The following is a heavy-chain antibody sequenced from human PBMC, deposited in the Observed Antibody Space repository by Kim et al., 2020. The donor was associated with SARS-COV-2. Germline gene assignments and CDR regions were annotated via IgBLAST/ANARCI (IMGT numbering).Heavy chain of an antibody. J-gene: IGHJ6*03. CDR2: IQRQADGVRR. D-gene: IGHD2-15*01. CDR3: MTDCSGGGASCHSYMHV. Sequence: GGSLRLSCAASGFNFNDAWMSWVRRVPGKGLEWVGRIQRQADGVRRDYNAPVTGRFIISRDDSQNMLYLQMNNLKTDDTGLYYCMTDCSGGGASCHSYMHVWGTGTTVTVSS. V-gene: IGHV3-15*01. CDR1: GFNFNDAW.